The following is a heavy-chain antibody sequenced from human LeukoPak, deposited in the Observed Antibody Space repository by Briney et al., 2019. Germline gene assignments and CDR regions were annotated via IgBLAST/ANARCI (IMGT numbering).Heavy chain of an antibody. Sequence: SETLSLTCTVSGGSISTRSYYWGWIRQPPGKGLEWIGSVSYSGSTFYNPSLKSRVSLSVDTSKNQFSLKLISVTAADTAVYYCARGNIVATITQFDYWGQGTLVTVSS. J-gene: IGHJ4*02. CDR3: ARGNIVATITQFDY. CDR1: GGSISTRSYY. V-gene: IGHV4-39*07. D-gene: IGHD5-12*01. CDR2: VSYSGST.